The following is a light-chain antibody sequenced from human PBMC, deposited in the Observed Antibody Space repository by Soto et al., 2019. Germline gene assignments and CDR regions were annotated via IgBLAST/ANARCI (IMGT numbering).Light chain of an antibody. CDR3: SSYTSSRTYV. CDR1: NSDIGTLNS. CDR2: GVS. Sequence: QSALTQPAFVSASPGQSITISCTETNSDIGTLNSVSWYQQFPGKAPKLMIFGVSVRPSGVSTRFSGSKFGNTAFLYISGLQAEDEADYYCSSYTSSRTYVFGSGTKLTVL. J-gene: IGLJ1*01. V-gene: IGLV2-14*01.